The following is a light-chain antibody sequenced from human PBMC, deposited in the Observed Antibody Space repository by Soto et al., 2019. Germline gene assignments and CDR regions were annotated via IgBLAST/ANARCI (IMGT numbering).Light chain of an antibody. CDR1: SGHSSYA. CDR2: LNSDGTH. V-gene: IGLV4-69*01. J-gene: IGLJ1*01. Sequence: QLVLTQSPSASASLGASFRLTCTLTSGHSSYAIAWHQQQPEKGPRFLMKLNSDGTHSKGDGIPDRYSGSSSGAERYLTISSLQSEDEADYYCQTWGTGIHVFGTGTKLTVL. CDR3: QTWGTGIHV.